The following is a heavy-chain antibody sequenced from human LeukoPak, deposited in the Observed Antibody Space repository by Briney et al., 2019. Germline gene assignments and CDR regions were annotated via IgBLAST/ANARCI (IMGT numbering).Heavy chain of an antibody. V-gene: IGHV4-59*01. D-gene: IGHD3-3*01. Sequence: TSETLSLTCTVSGGSISSYYWSWIRQPPGKGLEWIGYIYYSGSTKYKPSLKSRVTISVDTSKNQFSLKLSSVTAADTVVYYCARGRFLDAFDIWGQGTMVTVSS. CDR2: IYYSGST. CDR1: GGSISSYY. J-gene: IGHJ3*02. CDR3: ARGRFLDAFDI.